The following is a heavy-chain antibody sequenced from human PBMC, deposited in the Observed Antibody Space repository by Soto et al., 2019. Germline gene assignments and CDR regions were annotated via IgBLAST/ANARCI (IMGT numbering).Heavy chain of an antibody. CDR3: ARSVGWPFDY. D-gene: IGHD1-26*01. Sequence: LETLSLTCTVSGGSSISYYWSWIRQPPGKGLEWIGYIYYSGNTNHNPSFSGRVTISLDTSKNQFSLKLSSVTAADTAVYFCARSVGWPFDYWGQGLLVTVSS. CDR1: GGSSISYY. J-gene: IGHJ4*02. CDR2: IYYSGNT. V-gene: IGHV4-59*08.